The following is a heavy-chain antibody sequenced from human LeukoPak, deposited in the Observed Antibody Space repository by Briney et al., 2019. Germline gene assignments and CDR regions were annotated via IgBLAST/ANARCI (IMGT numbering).Heavy chain of an antibody. CDR3: AGHGSYLYVIDD. J-gene: IGHJ6*04. Sequence: GGSLRLSCAASGFTFSSYCMSWVRQAPGKGLEWVANIKQDGSEKYYVDSVKGRFTISRDNAKNSLHLQMNRLRAEDTAVYYCAGHGSYLYVIDDWGKGTPVTVSS. CDR2: IKQDGSEK. CDR1: GFTFSSYC. V-gene: IGHV3-7*01. D-gene: IGHD4-23*01.